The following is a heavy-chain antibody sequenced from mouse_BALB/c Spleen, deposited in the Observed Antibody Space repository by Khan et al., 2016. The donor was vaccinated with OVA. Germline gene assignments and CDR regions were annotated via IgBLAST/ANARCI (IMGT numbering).Heavy chain of an antibody. V-gene: IGHV14-1*02. Sequence: VQLKQSGAELVRPGALVKLSCKASGFNIKDYYIHWVKQRPEQGLEWIGWIDPENGNTIYDPKFQGKASITADTSSNTAYLQLSSLTSEDTAVYYCTRSGYVAWFPYWGQGTLVTVSA. CDR1: GFNIKDYY. CDR3: TRSGYVAWFPY. D-gene: IGHD2-2*01. J-gene: IGHJ3*01. CDR2: IDPENGNT.